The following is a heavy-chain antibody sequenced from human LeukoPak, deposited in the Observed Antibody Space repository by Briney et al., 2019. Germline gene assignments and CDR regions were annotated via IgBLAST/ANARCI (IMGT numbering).Heavy chain of an antibody. V-gene: IGHV4-34*01. CDR3: ARDFRGFLEWLSTHNDAFDI. D-gene: IGHD3-3*01. CDR2: INHSGST. CDR1: GGSFSGYY. Sequence: QASETLSLTCAVYGGSFSGYYWSWIRQPPGKGLEWIGEINHSGSTNYNPSLKSRVTISVDTSKNQFSLKLSSVTAADTAVYYCARDFRGFLEWLSTHNDAFDIWGQGTMVTVSS. J-gene: IGHJ3*02.